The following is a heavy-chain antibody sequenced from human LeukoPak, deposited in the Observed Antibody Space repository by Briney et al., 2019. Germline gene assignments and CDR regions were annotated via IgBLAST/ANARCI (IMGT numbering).Heavy chain of an antibody. V-gene: IGHV4-39*07. CDR1: GGSISSSSYY. Sequence: SETLSLTCTVSGGSISSSSYYWGWIRQPPGKGLEWIGSIYYSGSTYYNPSLKSRVTISVDTSKNQFSLKLSSVTAAGTAVYYCARGTGLVDYWGQGTLVTVSS. D-gene: IGHD3/OR15-3a*01. CDR3: ARGTGLVDY. J-gene: IGHJ4*02. CDR2: IYYSGST.